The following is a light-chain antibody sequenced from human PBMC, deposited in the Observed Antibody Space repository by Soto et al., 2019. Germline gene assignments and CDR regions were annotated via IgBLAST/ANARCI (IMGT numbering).Light chain of an antibody. V-gene: IGKV2-28*01. CDR2: LGS. J-gene: IGKJ1*01. Sequence: DIVMTQSPLSLPVTPGEPASISCRSSQSLMQSNGYNFLDWYLQKPGQSPQLLIYLGSNRASGVPDRFSGRGSGTDCTLKISRVEAEDVGVYYCMQTLQTPPTFGQGTKVDIK. CDR3: MQTLQTPPT. CDR1: QSLMQSNGYNF.